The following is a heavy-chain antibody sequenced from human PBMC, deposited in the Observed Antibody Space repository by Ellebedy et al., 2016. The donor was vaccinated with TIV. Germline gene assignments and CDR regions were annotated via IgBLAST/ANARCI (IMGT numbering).Heavy chain of an antibody. CDR3: ARRGRSSTVGASSGFYYHYGMDV. D-gene: IGHD1-26*01. CDR1: GGSFSGYY. J-gene: IGHJ6*01. V-gene: IGHV4-34*01. CDR2: INHSGST. Sequence: MPSETLSLTCAVYGGSFSGYYWSWIRQPPGKGLEWIGEINHSGSTNYNPSLKIRVTISVDTSKNQFSLKLNSVTAADTAVYYCARRGRSSTVGASSGFYYHYGMDVWGQGTTVSVAS.